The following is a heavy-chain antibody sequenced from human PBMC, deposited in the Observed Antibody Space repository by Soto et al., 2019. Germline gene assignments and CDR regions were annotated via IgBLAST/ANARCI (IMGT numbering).Heavy chain of an antibody. D-gene: IGHD3-22*01. J-gene: IGHJ1*01. V-gene: IGHV3-30*04. CDR1: GFTFSSYV. CDR3: ATEDESSGHAGTFHH. Sequence: QVQLVESGGGVVEPGRSLKLSCAASGFTFSSYVMHWVRQAPGKGLEWVAGISNDGSSTHYADSVKGRFTISRDNSKNMLYLQMDSLRVEETTVYYCATEDESSGHAGTFHHWGQGNMVTGSS. CDR2: ISNDGSST.